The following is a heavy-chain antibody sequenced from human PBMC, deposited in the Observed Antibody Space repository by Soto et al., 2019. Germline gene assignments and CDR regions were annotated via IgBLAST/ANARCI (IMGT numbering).Heavy chain of an antibody. CDR3: ARDLRRPGIAAAGLDY. CDR1: GGTFSSYT. D-gene: IGHD6-13*01. J-gene: IGHJ4*02. V-gene: IGHV1-69*04. Sequence: GASVKVSCKASGGTFSSYTISWVRQAPGQGLEWMGRIIPILGIANYAQKFQGRVTITADKSTSTAYMELSSLRSEDTAVYYCARDLRRPGIAAAGLDYWGQGTLVTVSS. CDR2: IIPILGIA.